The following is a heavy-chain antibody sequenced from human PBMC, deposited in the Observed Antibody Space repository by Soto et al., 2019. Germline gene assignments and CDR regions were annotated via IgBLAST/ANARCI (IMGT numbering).Heavy chain of an antibody. Sequence: GGSLRLSCAASGFTFSNAYLSWVRQAPGKGLEWVAHIKSRTDGETTDYSAPVKGRFTISGDDSKDTLHLQMNSLKIEDTALYYCTRVGYFGELRFSSWGQGTLVTVSS. CDR2: IKSRTDGETT. CDR1: GFTFSNAY. V-gene: IGHV3-15*01. CDR3: TRVGYFGELRFSS. D-gene: IGHD1-26*01. J-gene: IGHJ5*02.